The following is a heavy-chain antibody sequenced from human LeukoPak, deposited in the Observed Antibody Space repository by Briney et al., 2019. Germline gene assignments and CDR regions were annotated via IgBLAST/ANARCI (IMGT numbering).Heavy chain of an antibody. CDR3: ATGLDILTGFFY. Sequence: ASVKVSCKASGYTFNAHFIHWVRQAPGQGLEWMGWINPNSGGIKYAQKFQGRVTMTSDTSINTVYMELSSLRSEDTAVYYCATGLDILTGFFYWGQGTLVTVSS. J-gene: IGHJ4*02. CDR2: INPNSGGI. V-gene: IGHV1-2*02. D-gene: IGHD3-9*01. CDR1: GYTFNAHF.